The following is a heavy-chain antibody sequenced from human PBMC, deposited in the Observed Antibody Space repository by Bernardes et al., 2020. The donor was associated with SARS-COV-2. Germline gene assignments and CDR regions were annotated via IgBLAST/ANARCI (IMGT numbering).Heavy chain of an antibody. V-gene: IGHV1-2*07. J-gene: IGHJ1*01. CDR2: ISPKKGGT. Sequence: ASVKVSCKTSGYTFTGYYIHWLRQAPGQGLEWLGWISPKKGGTNFAPKVQGRVNLTTDTSINTAYMDLTMLTPDDTAVYFCATVGPNESLDYWGQGTPVTVSS. CDR1: GYTFTGYY. CDR3: ATVGPNESLDY. D-gene: IGHD5-12*01.